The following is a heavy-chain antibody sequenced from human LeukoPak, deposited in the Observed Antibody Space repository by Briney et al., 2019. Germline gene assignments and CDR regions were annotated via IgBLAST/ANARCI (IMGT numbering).Heavy chain of an antibody. Sequence: SETLSLTCTVSGGSISSSSYYWGWIRQSPGKGLEWIGEINHSGSTNYNPSLKSRVTLSVETSKNQFSLKVSSVTAADTAVYYCARGFYYLDVWGKGTTVTVSS. CDR2: INHSGST. J-gene: IGHJ6*03. CDR3: ARGFYYLDV. CDR1: GGSISSSSYY. V-gene: IGHV4-39*07.